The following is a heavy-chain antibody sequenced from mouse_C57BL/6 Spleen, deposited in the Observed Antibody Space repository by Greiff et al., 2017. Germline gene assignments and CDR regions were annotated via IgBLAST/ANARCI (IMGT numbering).Heavy chain of an antibody. Sequence: QVQLQQSGAELARPGASVKMSCKASGYTFTSYSMHWVKQRPGQGLEWIGYINPSSGYTKYNQKFKDKATLTADKSSSTAYMQLGSLTSEDSAVYYCASRTTGVATGYWYFDGWGTGTTVTVSS. CDR2: INPSSGYT. D-gene: IGHD1-1*01. J-gene: IGHJ1*03. V-gene: IGHV1-4*01. CDR1: GYTFTSYS. CDR3: ASRTTGVATGYWYFDG.